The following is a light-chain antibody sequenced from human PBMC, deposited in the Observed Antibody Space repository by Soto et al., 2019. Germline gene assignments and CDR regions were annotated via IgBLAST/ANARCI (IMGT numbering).Light chain of an antibody. V-gene: IGLV2-14*01. J-gene: IGLJ1*01. Sequence: QSALTQPASVSGSPGQSITISCTGTSGDIGSYNHVSWYQQHPGKAPKLIIYEVTDRPSGVSNRFSGSKSGNTASLTISGLQAEDEAEYYFSPYTNINTMACVFGTGTKVTVL. CDR1: SGDIGSYNH. CDR2: EVT. CDR3: SPYTNINTMACV.